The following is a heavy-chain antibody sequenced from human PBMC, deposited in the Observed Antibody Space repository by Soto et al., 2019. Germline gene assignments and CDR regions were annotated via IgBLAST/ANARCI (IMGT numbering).Heavy chain of an antibody. Sequence: EVQLVESGGGLVQPGGSLRLSCAASGFTFSDHYMDWVRQAPGKGLEWVGRIRNRANSYTTEYAASVRGRFTISRDDSKNSLYLQMNSLKIECTAVYYCARDRLFIRGAWIGYDMDVWGLGTTVTVSS. V-gene: IGHV3-72*01. CDR1: GFTFSDHY. CDR2: IRNRANSYTT. J-gene: IGHJ6*02. D-gene: IGHD3-10*01. CDR3: ARDRLFIRGAWIGYDMDV.